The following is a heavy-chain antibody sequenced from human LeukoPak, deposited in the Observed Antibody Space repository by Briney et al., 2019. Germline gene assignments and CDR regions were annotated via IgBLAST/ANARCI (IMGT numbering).Heavy chain of an antibody. J-gene: IGHJ5*02. CDR3: ARGRESTMYNWFDP. V-gene: IGHV4-39*07. CDR1: GGSISSSSYY. CDR2: IYYSGST. Sequence: SETLSLTCTVTGGSISSSSYYWGWIRQPPGKGLEWIGSIYYSGSTYYNPSLKSRVTISVDTSKNQFSLKLSSVTAADTAVYYCARGRESTMYNWFDPWGQGTLVTVSS. D-gene: IGHD3-10*01.